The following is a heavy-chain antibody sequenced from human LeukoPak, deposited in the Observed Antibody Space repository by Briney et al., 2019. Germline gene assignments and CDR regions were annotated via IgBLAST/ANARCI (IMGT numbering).Heavy chain of an antibody. J-gene: IGHJ4*02. Sequence: GGSLRLSCAASGFTFSSYGMSWVRQAPGKGLEWVSTISGSGGSTYYADSVKGRFTISRDNSKNTLYLQMNSLRAEDTAVYYCAKAGEVGATYYFDCWGQGTLVTVSS. CDR3: AKAGEVGATYYFDC. CDR1: GFTFSSYG. D-gene: IGHD1-26*01. V-gene: IGHV3-23*01. CDR2: ISGSGGST.